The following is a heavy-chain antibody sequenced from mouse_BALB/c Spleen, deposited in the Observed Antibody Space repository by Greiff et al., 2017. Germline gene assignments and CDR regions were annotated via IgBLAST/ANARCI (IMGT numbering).Heavy chain of an antibody. J-gene: IGHJ3*01. D-gene: IGHD1-2*01. Sequence: DVHLVESGGGLVKPGGSLKLSCAASGFTFSSYAMSWVRQSPEKRLEWVAEISSGGSYTYYPDTVTGRFTISRDNAKNTLYLEMSSLRSEDTAMYYCARGKFITTDPAWFAYWGQGTLVTVSA. CDR1: GFTFSSYA. CDR3: ARGKFITTDPAWFAY. CDR2: ISSGGSYT. V-gene: IGHV5-9-4*01.